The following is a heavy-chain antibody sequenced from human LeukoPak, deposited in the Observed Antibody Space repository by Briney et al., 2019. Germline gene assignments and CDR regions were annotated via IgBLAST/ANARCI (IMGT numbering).Heavy chain of an antibody. V-gene: IGHV3-21*04. CDR2: VTGSTTTK. CDR1: GFSFSSYS. CDR3: ARGYISPRMNWFDP. D-gene: IGHD3-16*02. Sequence: GGSLRLSCVASGFSFSSYSMNWVRQAPGKGLEWVSSVTGSTTTKYYADSVKGRFTISRDNAKNSLYLQMNSLRAEDTAVYYCARGYISPRMNWFDPWGQGTLVTVSS. J-gene: IGHJ5*02.